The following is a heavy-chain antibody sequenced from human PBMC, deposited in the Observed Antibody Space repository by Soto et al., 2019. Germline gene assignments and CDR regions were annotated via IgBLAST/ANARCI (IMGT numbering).Heavy chain of an antibody. J-gene: IGHJ4*02. CDR1: GGSISSKNYY. CDR3: ARRPSYYYDSSGFDPFDH. V-gene: IGHV4-39*01. CDR2: IYYSGTT. Sequence: SVTLSLTCSVSGGSISSKNYYWGWIRQPPGKGLEWIGIIYYSGTTYYNPSLKSRVIISVDTSKNQFSLKLSSVTAADTAVYYCARRPSYYYDSSGFDPFDHWGQGTLVTVSS. D-gene: IGHD3-22*01.